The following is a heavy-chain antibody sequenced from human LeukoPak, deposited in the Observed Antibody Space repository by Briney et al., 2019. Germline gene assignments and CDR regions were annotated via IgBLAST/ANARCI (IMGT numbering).Heavy chain of an antibody. J-gene: IGHJ4*02. V-gene: IGHV4-30-4*08. CDR3: ARGDDSSGNFDY. CDR1: GGSISSGDYY. Sequence: PSETLSLTCTVSGGSISSGDYYWSWIRQPPGKGLEWIGYIYYSGSTYYNPSLKSRVTISVDTSKNQFSLNLSSVTAADTAVYYCARGDDSSGNFDYWGQGTLVTVSS. CDR2: IYYSGST. D-gene: IGHD3-22*01.